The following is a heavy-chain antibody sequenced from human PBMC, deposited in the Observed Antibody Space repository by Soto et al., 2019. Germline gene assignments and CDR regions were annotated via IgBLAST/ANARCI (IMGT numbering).Heavy chain of an antibody. J-gene: IGHJ5*02. Sequence: SETLSLTCTVSGGSISSGDYYWSWIRQPPGKGLEWIGYIYYSGSTYYNPSLKSRVTISVDTSKNQFSLKLSSVTAADTAVYYCARGGGDGYNNWFDPWGQGTLVTVSS. V-gene: IGHV4-30-4*01. CDR3: ARGGGDGYNNWFDP. CDR2: IYYSGST. CDR1: GGSISSGDYY. D-gene: IGHD3-16*01.